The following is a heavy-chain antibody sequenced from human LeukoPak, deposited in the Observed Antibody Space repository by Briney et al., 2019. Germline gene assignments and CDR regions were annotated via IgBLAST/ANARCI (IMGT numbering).Heavy chain of an antibody. Sequence: GSLRLSCTTSGFNFRVYWMAWVRQAPGKGPEWVANINEDGSEERYVDSVRGRFTISRDNTKNSVFLQMNSLRAEDTAVYYCARVMWRIAAAGWFDPWGQGTLVTVSS. V-gene: IGHV3-7*01. D-gene: IGHD6-13*01. J-gene: IGHJ5*02. CDR3: ARVMWRIAAAGWFDP. CDR1: GFNFRVYW. CDR2: INEDGSEE.